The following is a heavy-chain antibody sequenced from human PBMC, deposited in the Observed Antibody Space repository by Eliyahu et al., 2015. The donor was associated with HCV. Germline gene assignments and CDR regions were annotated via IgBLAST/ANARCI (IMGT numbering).Heavy chain of an antibody. CDR2: IYYSGST. J-gene: IGHJ4*02. CDR3: ARRGVEMATMLFDY. V-gene: IGHV4-39*01. CDR1: GGSISSSSYY. Sequence: QLQLQESGPGLVKPSETLSLTCTVSGGSISSSSYYWGWIRQPPGKGLEWIGSIYYSGSTYYNPSLKSRVTISVDTPKNQFSLKLSSVTAADTAVYYCARRGVEMATMLFDYWGQGTLVTVSS. D-gene: IGHD5-24*01.